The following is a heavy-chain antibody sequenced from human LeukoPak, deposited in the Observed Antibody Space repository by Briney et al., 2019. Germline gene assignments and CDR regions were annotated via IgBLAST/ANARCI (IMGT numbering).Heavy chain of an antibody. V-gene: IGHV3-23*01. CDR2: ITAGGSI. J-gene: IGHJ4*02. Sequence: GGSLRLSCAASGFSFSSFVMSWVRQTPGRGLEWVSTITAGGSIFYADSVKGRFTISRDNSKNTLYLQMNSLRAEGTAVYYCAKRFSSDTSYPGNYFDFWGQGTLVTVSS. CDR1: GFSFSSFV. CDR3: AKRFSSDTSYPGNYFDF. D-gene: IGHD3-3*01.